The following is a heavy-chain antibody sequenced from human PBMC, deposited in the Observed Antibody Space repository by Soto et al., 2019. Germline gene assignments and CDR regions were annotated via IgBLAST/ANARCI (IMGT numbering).Heavy chain of an antibody. CDR3: AKDFGEGDYGYYFDY. Sequence: GGSLRLSCAASGFTFSSYGMHWVRQAPGKGLEWVAVISYDGSNKYYADSVKGRFTISRDNSKNTLYLQMNSLRAEDTAVYYCAKDFGEGDYGYYFDYWGQGTLVTVSS. D-gene: IGHD3-10*01. CDR2: ISYDGSNK. CDR1: GFTFSSYG. V-gene: IGHV3-30*18. J-gene: IGHJ4*02.